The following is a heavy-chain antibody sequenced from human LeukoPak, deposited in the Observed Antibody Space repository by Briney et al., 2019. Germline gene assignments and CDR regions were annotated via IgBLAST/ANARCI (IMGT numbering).Heavy chain of an antibody. V-gene: IGHV3-74*01. J-gene: IGHJ4*02. Sequence: GGSLRLSCAAPGFTFSSYWMHWVRQAPGKGLVWVSRISGDGSGITFADSVKGRFSISRDNAKNTLYLQMNSLRAEDTAIYYCARRRGLVYGDLDYWGQGTLVTVSS. D-gene: IGHD4-17*01. CDR1: GFTFSSYW. CDR2: ISGDGSGI. CDR3: ARRRGLVYGDLDY.